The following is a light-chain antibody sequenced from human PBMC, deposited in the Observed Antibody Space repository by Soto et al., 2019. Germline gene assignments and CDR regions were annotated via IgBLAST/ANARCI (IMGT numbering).Light chain of an antibody. CDR3: SSYTSSSTLLYV. Sequence: QSVLTQPASVLGSPGQSITISCTGTSSDVGGYNYVSWYQQHPGKAPKLMIYDVSNRPSGVSNRFSGSKSGNTASLTISGLQAEDEADYYCSSYTSSSTLLYVFGTGTKVTVL. V-gene: IGLV2-14*01. CDR1: SSDVGGYNY. J-gene: IGLJ1*01. CDR2: DVS.